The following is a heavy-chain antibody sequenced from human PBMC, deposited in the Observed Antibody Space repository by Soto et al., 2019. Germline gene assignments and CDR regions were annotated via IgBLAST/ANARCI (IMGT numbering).Heavy chain of an antibody. D-gene: IGHD7-27*01. V-gene: IGHV4-31*03. CDR1: GGSISSGGYY. Sequence: PSETLSLTCTVSGGSISSGGYYWSWIRQHPGKGLEWIGYIYYSGSTYYNPSLKSRVTISVDTSKNQFSLKLSPVTAADTAVYYCARRTLTYGMDVWGQGTTVTVSS. J-gene: IGHJ6*02. CDR2: IYYSGST. CDR3: ARRTLTYGMDV.